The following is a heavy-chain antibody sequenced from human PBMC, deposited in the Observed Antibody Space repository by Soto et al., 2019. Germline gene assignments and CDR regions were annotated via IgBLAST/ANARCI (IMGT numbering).Heavy chain of an antibody. CDR2: ISAYNGNT. D-gene: IGHD5-12*01. J-gene: IGHJ4*02. CDR3: ARVQGGYDLAY. Sequence: GASVKVSCKASGYTFTSYGINWVRQAPGQGLEWMGWISAYNGNTHCAQKLQGRVTMTTDTSTSTAYMELRSLRSDDTAVYYCARVQGGYDLAYWGQGTLVTVSS. V-gene: IGHV1-18*01. CDR1: GYTFTSYG.